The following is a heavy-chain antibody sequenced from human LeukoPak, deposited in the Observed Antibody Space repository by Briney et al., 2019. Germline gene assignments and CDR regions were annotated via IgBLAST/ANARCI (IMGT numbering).Heavy chain of an antibody. CDR3: ARRNYGSESYSRLDY. J-gene: IGHJ4*02. Sequence: SVKVSCKASGYTFTNYGISWVRQAPGQGLEWMGWISAYNGNTNYAQKFQDRVTMTTDTSTSAAYMELRSLRSEDTAVYYCARRNYGSESYSRLDYWGQGSLVTVSS. D-gene: IGHD3-10*01. V-gene: IGHV1-18*01. CDR2: ISAYNGNT. CDR1: GYTFTNYG.